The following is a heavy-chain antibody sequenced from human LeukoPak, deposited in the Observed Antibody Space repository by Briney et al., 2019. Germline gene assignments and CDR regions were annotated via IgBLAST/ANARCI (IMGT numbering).Heavy chain of an antibody. Sequence: PGGSLRLSCAASGFTFSSYSMNWVRQAPGKGLEWVSSISSSSSYIYYADSVKGRFTISRDNAKNSLYLQMNSLRAEDTAVYYCARESRDGYNVDIWGQGTMVTVSS. CDR2: ISSSSSYI. J-gene: IGHJ3*02. CDR3: ARESRDGYNVDI. D-gene: IGHD5-24*01. CDR1: GFTFSSYS. V-gene: IGHV3-21*01.